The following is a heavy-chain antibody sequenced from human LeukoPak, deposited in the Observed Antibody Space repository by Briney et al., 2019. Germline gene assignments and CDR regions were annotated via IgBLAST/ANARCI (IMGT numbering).Heavy chain of an antibody. D-gene: IGHD2-15*01. Sequence: GASLRLSFVASRCTFSSYAMSGVRQAPWRGLAWVSPISGRGGYTYFADSGKGRFPISRENSKNTLYLQMHSLRAEDKAVYYCAKGRVVVVVAATHYWGQGTLVSVSS. CDR1: RCTFSSYA. CDR2: ISGRGGYT. CDR3: AKGRVVVVVAATHY. J-gene: IGHJ4*02. V-gene: IGHV3-23*01.